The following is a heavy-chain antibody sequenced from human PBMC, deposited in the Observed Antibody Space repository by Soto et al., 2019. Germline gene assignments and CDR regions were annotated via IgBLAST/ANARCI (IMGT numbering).Heavy chain of an antibody. CDR2: IYYSGST. CDR3: AREGAAPYYYYGMDV. D-gene: IGHD6-6*01. V-gene: IGHV4-31*03. Sequence: QVQLQESGPGLVKPSQTLSLTCTVSGGSISSGGYFWSWIRQYPGKGLEWIGFIYYSGSTYYNPSLKGRVTTSVDTSKNQFSLKLSSVTAADTAVYYCAREGAAPYYYYGMDVWGQGTTVTVSS. J-gene: IGHJ6*02. CDR1: GGSISSGGYF.